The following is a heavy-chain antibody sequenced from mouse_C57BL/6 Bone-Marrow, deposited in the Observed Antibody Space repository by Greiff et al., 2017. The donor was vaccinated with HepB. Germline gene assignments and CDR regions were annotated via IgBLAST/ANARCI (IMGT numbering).Heavy chain of an antibody. CDR1: GYTFTNYW. J-gene: IGHJ4*01. CDR2: IYPGGGYT. CDR3: GKNFYYAMDY. Sequence: QVQLQQSGAELVRPGTSVKMSCKASGYTFTNYWIGWAKQRPGHGLEWIGDIYPGGGYTNYNEKFKGKATLTADKSSSTAYMQFSSLTSEDAAIYYCGKNFYYAMDYWGQGTSVTVSS. V-gene: IGHV1-63*01.